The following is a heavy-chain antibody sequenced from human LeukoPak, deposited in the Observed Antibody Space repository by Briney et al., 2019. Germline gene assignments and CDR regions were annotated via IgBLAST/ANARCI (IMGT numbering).Heavy chain of an antibody. V-gene: IGHV1-46*01. CDR3: ERNIISVVTSRGAAFDY. J-gene: IGHJ4*02. CDR2: INPSGGST. CDR1: GYTFTSYY. D-gene: IGHD4-23*01. Sequence: ASVKVSCKASGYTFTSYYIHWVRQAPGQGLEWMGIINPSGGSTSYAQKFQGRVTMTRDMSTSTVYMELSSLRSDDTAVYYCERNIISVVTSRGAAFDYWGQGTLVTVSS.